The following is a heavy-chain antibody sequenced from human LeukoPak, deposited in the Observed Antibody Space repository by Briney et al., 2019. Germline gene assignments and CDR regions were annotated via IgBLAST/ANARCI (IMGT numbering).Heavy chain of an antibody. CDR1: GFTFSNYV. J-gene: IGHJ4*02. D-gene: IGHD6-19*01. CDR2: ISGSGDST. Sequence: GGSLRLSCAVSGFTFSNYVMSWVRQAPGKGLEWVSGISGSGDSTYYADFVKGRFTISRDNSKNTLYLQMNSLRVEDTAAYYCAKVRAPSGWFNSDYWGQGTLVTVSS. CDR3: AKVRAPSGWFNSDY. V-gene: IGHV3-23*01.